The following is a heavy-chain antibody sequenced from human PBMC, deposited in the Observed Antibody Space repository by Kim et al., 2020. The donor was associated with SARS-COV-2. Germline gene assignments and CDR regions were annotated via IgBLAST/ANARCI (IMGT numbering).Heavy chain of an antibody. J-gene: IGHJ6*02. Sequence: FTISRDNSKNTLYLQMNSLRAEDTAVYYCAKDPRFGGRFLDRFLYYGMDVWGQGTTVTVSS. V-gene: IGHV3-30*02. D-gene: IGHD3-3*01. CDR3: AKDPRFGGRFLDRFLYYGMDV.